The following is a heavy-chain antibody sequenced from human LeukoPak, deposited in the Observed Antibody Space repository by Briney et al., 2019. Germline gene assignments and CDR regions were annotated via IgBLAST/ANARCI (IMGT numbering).Heavy chain of an antibody. J-gene: IGHJ4*02. CDR3: ARGAKWAYYFDY. D-gene: IGHD1-26*01. V-gene: IGHV3-74*01. CDR1: GFTFSSYA. CDR2: INGDESST. Sequence: GGSLRLSCAASGFTFSSYAMSWVRQAPGKGLEWVSRINGDESSTNYADSVKGRFTISRDNAKDTLYLHMNSLTAEDTAVYYCARGAKWAYYFDYWGQGTLVTVSS.